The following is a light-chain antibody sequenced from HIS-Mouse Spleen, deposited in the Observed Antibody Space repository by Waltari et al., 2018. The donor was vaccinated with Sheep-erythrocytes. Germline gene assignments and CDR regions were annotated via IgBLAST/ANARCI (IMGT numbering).Light chain of an antibody. J-gene: IGLJ2*01. CDR1: KLGDKY. Sequence: SYELTQPPSVSVSPGQTASITCSGDKLGDKYACWYQQKPGQSPVLVIYQDSKRPSGVPGRFSGSNSGNTATLTISGTQAMDEADYYCQAWDRSTAVFGGGTKLTVL. CDR3: QAWDRSTAV. CDR2: QDS. V-gene: IGLV3-1*01.